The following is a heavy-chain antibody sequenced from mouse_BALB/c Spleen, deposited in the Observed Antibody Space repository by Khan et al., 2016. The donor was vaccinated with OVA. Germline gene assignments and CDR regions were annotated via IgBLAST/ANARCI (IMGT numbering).Heavy chain of an antibody. Sequence: QVQLQQSGPELVKPGASVKMSCKASGYSFTDYIISWVKRRTGQGLQWIGEIYPGSGSIYSNEKFKGKATLTADKSSNTAYMQLSSLTSEDSAVYFCARRDYGSSYPGFVYGGQGTLVTVSA. J-gene: IGHJ3*01. CDR3: ARRDYGSSYPGFVY. D-gene: IGHD1-1*01. V-gene: IGHV1-77*01. CDR1: GYSFTDYI. CDR2: IYPGSGSI.